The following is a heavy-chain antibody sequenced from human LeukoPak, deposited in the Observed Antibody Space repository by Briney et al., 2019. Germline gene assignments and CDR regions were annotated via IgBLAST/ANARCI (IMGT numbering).Heavy chain of an antibody. Sequence: SVKVSCKASGGSFSSYAISWVRQAPGQGLEWKGRIIPIFGTANYAQRFQDRVTITADIVSSTAYMELTSLTSGDTAVYFCAKQGAARQDYYMDVWGNGTTVTVSS. CDR3: AKQGAARQDYYMDV. CDR2: IIPIFGTA. J-gene: IGHJ6*03. D-gene: IGHD5-18*01. V-gene: IGHV1-69*06. CDR1: GGSFSSYA.